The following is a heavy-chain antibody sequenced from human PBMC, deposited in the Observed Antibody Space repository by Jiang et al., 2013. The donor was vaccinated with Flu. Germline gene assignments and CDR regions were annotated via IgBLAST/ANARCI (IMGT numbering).Heavy chain of an antibody. Sequence: QSGSELKKPGASVNVSCKASGYTFTSYAMNWMRQAPGQGLEWMGWINTNTGNPRYGQGFTGRFVFSLDTSVSTAYLEISSLQAEDTAVYYCARAGRAGSTGWYDYFEYWGQGTLVTVSS. CDR1: GYTFTSYA. D-gene: IGHD6-19*01. CDR3: ARAGRAGSTGWYDYFEY. J-gene: IGHJ4*02. CDR2: INTNTGNP. V-gene: IGHV7-4-1*02.